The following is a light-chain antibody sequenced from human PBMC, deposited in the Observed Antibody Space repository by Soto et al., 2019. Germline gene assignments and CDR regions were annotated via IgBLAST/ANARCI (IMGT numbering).Light chain of an antibody. J-gene: IGKJ4*01. CDR1: QSIRSW. CDR2: KAS. V-gene: IGKV1-5*03. Sequence: DIQMTQSPSTLSASVGDRVTITCRASQSIRSWLAWYQQKPGKAPRLLIYKASSLESGVPSRISGSGSGTEFTLTISSLQPDDYATDYCQQYESYCTFCGGTKVDIK. CDR3: QQYESYCT.